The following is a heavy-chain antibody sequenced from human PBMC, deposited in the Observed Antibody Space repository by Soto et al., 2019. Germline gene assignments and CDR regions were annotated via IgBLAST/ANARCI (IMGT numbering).Heavy chain of an antibody. CDR3: AREVRMPTVTGGWFDP. CDR2: ISSSSSTI. CDR1: GFTFSSYS. Sequence: GGSLRLSCAASGFTFSSYSMNWVRQAPGKGLEWVSYISSSSSTIYYADSVKGRFTISRDNAKNSLYLQMNSLRAEDTAVYYCAREVRMPTVTGGWFDPWGQGTLVTVSS. D-gene: IGHD4-17*01. V-gene: IGHV3-48*01. J-gene: IGHJ5*02.